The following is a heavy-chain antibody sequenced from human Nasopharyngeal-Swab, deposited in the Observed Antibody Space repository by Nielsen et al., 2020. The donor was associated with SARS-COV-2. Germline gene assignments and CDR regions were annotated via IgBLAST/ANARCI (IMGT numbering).Heavy chain of an antibody. CDR2: ISFDGSKK. CDR3: ARDTSVDIVLLYYGMDV. CDR1: GFAFSSYA. V-gene: IGHV3-30*03. D-gene: IGHD5-12*01. Sequence: GGSLRLSCAASGFAFSSYAMNWVRQAQGKGLEWVAVISFDGSKKYYADSVKGRFTISRDSSKNTLYLQMNSLRAEDTAVYYCARDTSVDIVLLYYGMDVWGQGTTVTVSS. J-gene: IGHJ6*02.